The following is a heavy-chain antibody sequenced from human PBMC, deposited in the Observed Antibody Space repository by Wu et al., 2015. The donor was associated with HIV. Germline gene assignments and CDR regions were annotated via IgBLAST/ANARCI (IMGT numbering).Heavy chain of an antibody. J-gene: IGHJ4*02. V-gene: IGHV1-2*02. Sequence: QVQLVQSGAEVKKPGASVKVSCGASGYTFTNYYIHWLRQAPGQGLEWMAWINPSGGATIYAEDFEGRVTVTRDTSSETVYMELSGLTSGDTVIYYCARDATPITTEFDFWGQGTLITVSS. CDR2: INPSGGAT. CDR1: GYTFTNYY. D-gene: IGHD4-11*01. CDR3: ARDATPITTEFDF.